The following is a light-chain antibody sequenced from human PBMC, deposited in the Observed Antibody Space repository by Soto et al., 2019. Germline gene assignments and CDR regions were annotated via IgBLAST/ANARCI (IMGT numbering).Light chain of an antibody. CDR1: QNVGTN. V-gene: IGKV3-15*01. CDR3: QQYNNWPIT. Sequence: EIVMTQSPDTLSVSPGERVTLSCRASQNVGTNLAWYQQTPGQAPRLLIYGASTRATCFPARFSGSGSVTEFTLTISSLQSGDFAGYYCQQYNNWPITFGQGTRLEIK. J-gene: IGKJ5*01. CDR2: GAS.